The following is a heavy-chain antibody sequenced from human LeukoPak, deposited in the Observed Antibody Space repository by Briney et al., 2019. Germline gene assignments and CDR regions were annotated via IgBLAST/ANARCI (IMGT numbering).Heavy chain of an antibody. CDR2: ISAHNGNT. J-gene: IGHJ2*01. CDR1: VYTFTTHG. V-gene: IGHV1-18*01. Sequence: ASVKVSCKASVYTFTTHGIAWVPHAPGQGLEWMGWISAHNGNTNYAQSLEGRVTMTTDTSKNTDYMELRSLRSDDTAVYYCAKDGYFDLWGRGTLVTVSS. CDR3: AKDGYFDL.